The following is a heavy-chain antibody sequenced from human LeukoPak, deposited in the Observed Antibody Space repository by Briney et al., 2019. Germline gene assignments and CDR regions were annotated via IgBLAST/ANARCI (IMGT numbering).Heavy chain of an antibody. V-gene: IGHV5-51*01. Sequence: KGGESLKISCKGSVYSFPSYWIGWVRQTPGKGLEWMGIIYPGDSDTKYSPSFQGQVTISADKSSSTAYLQLSSLKASDTAVYYCARPDVPYYSDRGTSFDMWGQGTMVTVSS. CDR3: ARPDVPYYSDRGTSFDM. D-gene: IGHD3-22*01. J-gene: IGHJ3*02. CDR1: VYSFPSYW. CDR2: IYPGDSDT.